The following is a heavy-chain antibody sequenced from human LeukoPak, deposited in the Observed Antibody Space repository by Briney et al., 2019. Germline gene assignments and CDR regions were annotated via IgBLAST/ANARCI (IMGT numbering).Heavy chain of an antibody. D-gene: IGHD2-15*01. CDR3: ARRGYCSGGSCYPTRFHWFDP. Sequence: SETLSLTCTVSGGSISSYYWSWIRQPPGKGLEWIGYIYYSGSTNYNPSLKSRVTISVDTSKNQFSLKLSSVTAADTAVYYCARRGYCSGGSCYPTRFHWFDPWGRGTLVTVSS. J-gene: IGHJ5*02. CDR1: GGSISSYY. CDR2: IYYSGST. V-gene: IGHV4-59*08.